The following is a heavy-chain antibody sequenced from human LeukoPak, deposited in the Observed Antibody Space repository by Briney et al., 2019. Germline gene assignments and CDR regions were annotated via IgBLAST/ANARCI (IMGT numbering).Heavy chain of an antibody. Sequence: GASVKVSCKASGYTFTSYGISWVRQAPGQGLEWMGWISAYNGNTNYAQKLQGRVTMTTDTSTSTAYMELRSLRSDDTAVYYCARDDPLVVVAARLDYWGQGTLVTVSS. CDR2: ISAYNGNT. D-gene: IGHD2-15*01. CDR1: GYTFTSYG. V-gene: IGHV1-18*01. J-gene: IGHJ4*02. CDR3: ARDDPLVVVAARLDY.